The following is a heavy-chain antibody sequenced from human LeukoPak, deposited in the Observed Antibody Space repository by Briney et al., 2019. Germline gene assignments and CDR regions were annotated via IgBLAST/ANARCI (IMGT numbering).Heavy chain of an antibody. V-gene: IGHV4-59*01. CDR3: ARELDRRIAVADQD. D-gene: IGHD6-19*01. CDR1: GGSISSYY. J-gene: IGHJ4*02. Sequence: PSETLSLTCTVSGGSISSYYWSWIRQPPGKGLEWIGYIYYSGSTNYNPSLKSRVTISVDTSKNQFSLKLSSVTAADTALYYCARELDRRIAVADQDWGQGTLVTVSS. CDR2: IYYSGST.